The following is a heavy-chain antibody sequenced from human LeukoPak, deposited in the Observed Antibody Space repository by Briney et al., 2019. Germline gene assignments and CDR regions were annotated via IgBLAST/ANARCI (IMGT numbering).Heavy chain of an antibody. CDR3: AKERRLRSAFDI. CDR2: ISSSSSYI. D-gene: IGHD5-12*01. J-gene: IGHJ3*02. Sequence: GGSLRLSCAASGFTFSSYSMNWVRQAPGKGREWVSSISSSSSYIYYADSVKGRFTISRDNSKNTLYLQMNSLRAEDTAVYYCAKERRLRSAFDIWGQGTMVTVSS. CDR1: GFTFSSYS. V-gene: IGHV3-21*04.